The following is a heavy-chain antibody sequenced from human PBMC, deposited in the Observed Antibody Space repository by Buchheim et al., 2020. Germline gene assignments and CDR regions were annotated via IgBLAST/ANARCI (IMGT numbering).Heavy chain of an antibody. J-gene: IGHJ4*02. Sequence: QVQLVESGGGVVKPGRSLRLSCAASGFTFRSYGMHWVRQAPGKGVEWVAVIWTNGNNENYVDSVKGRFTISRDNSKNIVYLQMHNLRCEDTAVYYCARWGWVLDSYLDKWGQGAL. CDR1: GFTFRSYG. D-gene: IGHD3-16*01. CDR2: IWTNGNNE. V-gene: IGHV3-33*01. CDR3: ARWGWVLDSYLDK.